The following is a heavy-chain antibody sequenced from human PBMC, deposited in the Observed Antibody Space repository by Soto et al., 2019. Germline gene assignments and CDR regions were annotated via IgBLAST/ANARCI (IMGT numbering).Heavy chain of an antibody. D-gene: IGHD3-16*01. V-gene: IGHV3-48*02. J-gene: IGHJ5*02. CDR2: ISSSSSTI. CDR1: GFTFSSYS. CDR3: ARGEGDYVWGSYCTYNWFDP. Sequence: EVQLVESGGGLVQPGGSLRLSCAASGFTFSSYSMNWVRQAPGKGLEWVSYISSSSSTIYYADSVKGRFTISRDNAKNSLYLQMNSLRDEDTAVYYCARGEGDYVWGSYCTYNWFDPWGQGTLVTVSS.